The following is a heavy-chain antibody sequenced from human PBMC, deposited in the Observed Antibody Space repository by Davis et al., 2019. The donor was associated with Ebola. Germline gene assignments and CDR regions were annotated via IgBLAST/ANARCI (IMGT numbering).Heavy chain of an antibody. V-gene: IGHV3-9*01. CDR3: AKDIPERWGIAEGFYGMDV. D-gene: IGHD6-13*01. CDR2: ISWNSGSI. CDR1: GFTFSSYG. Sequence: SLRLSCAASGFTFSSYGMHWVRQAPGKGLEWVSGISWNSGSIGYADSVKGRFTISRDNAKNSLYLQMNSLRAEDTALYYCAKDIPERWGIAEGFYGMDVWGQGTTVTVSS. J-gene: IGHJ6*02.